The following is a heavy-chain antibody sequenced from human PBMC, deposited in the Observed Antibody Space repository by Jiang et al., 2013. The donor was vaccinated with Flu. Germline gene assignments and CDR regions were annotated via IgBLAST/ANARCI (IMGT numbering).Heavy chain of an antibody. Sequence: TFSTFSMTWVRQAPGKGLEWISYISDISTTINYADSVKGRFTISRDNAKNSLFLQMDSLRAEDTALYYCARESSTDFFLDYWGQGTLVTVSS. J-gene: IGHJ4*02. CDR3: ARESSTDFFLDY. V-gene: IGHV3-48*04. D-gene: IGHD4-17*01. CDR2: ISDISTTI. CDR1: TFSTFS.